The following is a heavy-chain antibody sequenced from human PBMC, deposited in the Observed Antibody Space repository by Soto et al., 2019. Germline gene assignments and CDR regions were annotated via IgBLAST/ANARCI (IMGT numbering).Heavy chain of an antibody. Sequence: PSETLSLTCTVSGGSISSYYWSWIRQPAGKGLEWIGLIYTSGSTNYNPSLKSRVTMSVDTSKNQFSLKLSSVTAADTAVYYCARGLAVTATYYYYGMDVWGQGTTVTVS. CDR3: ARGLAVTATYYYYGMDV. CDR1: GGSISSYY. V-gene: IGHV4-4*07. D-gene: IGHD2-21*02. J-gene: IGHJ6*02. CDR2: IYTSGST.